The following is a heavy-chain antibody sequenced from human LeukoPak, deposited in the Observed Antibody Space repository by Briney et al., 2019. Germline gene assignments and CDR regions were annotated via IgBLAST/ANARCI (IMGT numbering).Heavy chain of an antibody. D-gene: IGHD3-9*01. V-gene: IGHV3-7*04. Sequence: PGGSLRLSCAAPGFTFSSYWMSWVRQAPGKGLEWVANIKVDGSEKYYVDSVKGRFTISRDNAKNSLYLQMNSLRAEDTAVYYCARNPQYFHWLRYFDYWGQGTLVTVSS. CDR3: ARNPQYFHWLRYFDY. J-gene: IGHJ4*02. CDR1: GFTFSSYW. CDR2: IKVDGSEK.